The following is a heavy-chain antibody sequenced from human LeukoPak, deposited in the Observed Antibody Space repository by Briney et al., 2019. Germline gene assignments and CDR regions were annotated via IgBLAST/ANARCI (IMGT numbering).Heavy chain of an antibody. CDR3: AKIATYSSLASINWFDP. D-gene: IGHD6-13*01. CDR1: KFTFSNYG. CDR2: IRYDGTKK. J-gene: IGHJ5*02. Sequence: GGSLRLSCSASKFTFSNYGMHWVRQAPGKGLEWVAFIRYDGTKKYYADFVKGRFTISRDNSKNTVYLQMNSLRAEDTAVYYCAKIATYSSLASINWFDPWGQGTLVTVSS. V-gene: IGHV3-30*02.